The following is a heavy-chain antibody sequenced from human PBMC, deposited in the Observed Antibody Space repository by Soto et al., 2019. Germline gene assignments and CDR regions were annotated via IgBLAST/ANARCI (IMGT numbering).Heavy chain of an antibody. CDR3: AKDQIIAARSYYYGMDV. CDR2: ISGSGGST. V-gene: IGHV3-23*01. CDR1: GFTFSSYA. J-gene: IGHJ6*02. D-gene: IGHD6-6*01. Sequence: AGGSLRLSCAASGFTFSSYAMSWVRQAPGKGLEWVSAISGSGGSTYYADSVKGRFTISRDNSKNTLYLQMNSLRAEDTAVYYCAKDQIIAARSYYYGMDVWGQGTTVTVSS.